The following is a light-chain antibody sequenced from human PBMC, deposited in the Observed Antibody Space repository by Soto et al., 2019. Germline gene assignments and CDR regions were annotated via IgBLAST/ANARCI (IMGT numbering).Light chain of an antibody. CDR3: QHRSNWPPIT. CDR2: DAS. Sequence: EIVLTQSPATLYLSPGERATLSCRASRSISIYLTWYQQRPGQAPRLLIYDASSRATGVPARFSGSGSGTDFTLTISGLEPEDFAIYYCQHRSNWPPITFGQGTRLEIK. V-gene: IGKV3-11*01. CDR1: RSISIY. J-gene: IGKJ5*01.